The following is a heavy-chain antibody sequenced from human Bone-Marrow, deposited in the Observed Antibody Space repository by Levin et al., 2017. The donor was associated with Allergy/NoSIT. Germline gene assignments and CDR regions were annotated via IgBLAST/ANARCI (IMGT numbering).Heavy chain of an antibody. V-gene: IGHV1-18*01. D-gene: IGHD2-2*01. J-gene: IGHJ6*02. CDR3: ARGLGPAAVFYYALDV. CDR2: ISAETGNT. Sequence: GESLKISCKASGYTFTTYGINWVRQAPGQGLEWMGWISAETGNTNYAQKVQGRVTMTTDTSTSTAYMELRSLRSGDTAVYYCARGLGPAAVFYYALDVWGQGTTVTVSS. CDR1: GYTFTTYG.